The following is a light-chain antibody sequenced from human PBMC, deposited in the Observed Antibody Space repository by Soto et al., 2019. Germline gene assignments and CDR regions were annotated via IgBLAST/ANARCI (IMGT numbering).Light chain of an antibody. CDR3: SSYTSGSTPYV. V-gene: IGLV2-14*03. CDR2: DVT. J-gene: IGLJ1*01. Sequence: QSALTQPASVSGSPGQSITISCTGTSSDVGAHDYVSWYQQYPGKAPKLMIYDVTDRPSGVSDRFFGSKSGNTASLTISGLQAEDEADYYCSSYTSGSTPYVFGTGTKLTVL. CDR1: SSDVGAHDY.